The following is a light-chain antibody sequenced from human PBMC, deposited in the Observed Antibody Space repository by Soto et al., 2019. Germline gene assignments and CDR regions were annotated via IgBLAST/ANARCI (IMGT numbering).Light chain of an antibody. CDR1: QNIRSY. CDR2: DVS. J-gene: IGKJ1*01. V-gene: IGKV3-11*01. CDR3: QQRSHWPRT. Sequence: IVLTQSPSTLSFSPGERATLSCRASQNIRSYLIWYQQKPGQATRLLIYDVSNRDTGIQARFSGSGSGTDFSLTISSLEPEDFAVYYCQQRSHWPRTFGQGTKVDIK.